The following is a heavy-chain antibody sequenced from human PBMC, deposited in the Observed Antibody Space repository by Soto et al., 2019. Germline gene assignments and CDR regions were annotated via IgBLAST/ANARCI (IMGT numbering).Heavy chain of an antibody. J-gene: IGHJ4*02. D-gene: IGHD3-16*01. CDR1: GYTFTDYG. Sequence: QGQLVQSGAEVKKPGASVKVSCKASGYTFTDYGFSWVRQAPGQGLEWMGWVNTYKGNTNYAQNFQGRVTMTTDTSTNTAYMELRGLRSDDTALYYCARERGNYFDYWGQGTLVAVSS. CDR3: ARERGNYFDY. CDR2: VNTYKGNT. V-gene: IGHV1-18*01.